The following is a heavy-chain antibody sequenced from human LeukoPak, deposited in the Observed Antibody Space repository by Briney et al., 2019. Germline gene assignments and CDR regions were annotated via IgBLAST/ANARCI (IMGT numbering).Heavy chain of an antibody. D-gene: IGHD3-10*02. CDR1: GFTVSSNY. CDR2: ILENGSYQ. J-gene: IGHJ6*04. CDR3: AELGITMIGGV. Sequence: GGSLRLSCAASGFTVSSNYMSWVRQAPGKGLDWVAVILENGSYQYYADSVKGRFTISRDNAKNSLYLQMNSLRAEDTAVYYCAELGITMIGGVWGKGTTVTISS. V-gene: IGHV3-30*18.